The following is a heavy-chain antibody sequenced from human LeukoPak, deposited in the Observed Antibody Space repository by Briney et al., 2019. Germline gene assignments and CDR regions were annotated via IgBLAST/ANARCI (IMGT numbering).Heavy chain of an antibody. Sequence: SETLSLTCTVSGDSISSYYGSWIRQPPGKGLEWIGYIYYSGSTNYNPSLKSRVTISVDTSKNQFSLKLSSVTAADTAVYYCARLKSSDYGDLRYYYYGMDVWGQGTTVTVSS. J-gene: IGHJ6*02. V-gene: IGHV4-59*08. CDR2: IYYSGST. D-gene: IGHD4-17*01. CDR1: GDSISSYY. CDR3: ARLKSSDYGDLRYYYYGMDV.